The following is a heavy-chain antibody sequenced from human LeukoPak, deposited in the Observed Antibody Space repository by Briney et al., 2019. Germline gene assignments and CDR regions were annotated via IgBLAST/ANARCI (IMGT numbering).Heavy chain of an antibody. V-gene: IGHV3-23*01. D-gene: IGHD3-10*01. CDR2: ISGSGGST. CDR3: AKDQSITKVRGVTHAFDI. J-gene: IGHJ3*02. Sequence: PWGALRLSCAASGFTFSSYAMSWVRQAPGKGLEWVSAISGSGGSTYYADSVKGRFTISRDNSKNTLYLQMNSLRAEDTAVYYCAKDQSITKVRGVTHAFDIWGQGTMVTVSS. CDR1: GFTFSSYA.